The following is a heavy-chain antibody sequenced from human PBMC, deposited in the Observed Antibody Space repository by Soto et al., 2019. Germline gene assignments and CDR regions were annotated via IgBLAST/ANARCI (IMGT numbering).Heavy chain of an antibody. V-gene: IGHV3-21*01. CDR2: ISSSSSYI. CDR3: ARDEWLGGEYFDC. J-gene: IGHJ4*02. CDR1: GFTFSSYS. D-gene: IGHD6-19*01. Sequence: EVQLVESGGGLVKPGGSLRLSCAASGFTFSSYSMNWVRQAPGKGLEWVSSISSSSSYIYYADSVKGRFTISRDNAKNSQYLQKNSLRAEDTAVYYCARDEWLGGEYFDCWGQGTLVTVSS.